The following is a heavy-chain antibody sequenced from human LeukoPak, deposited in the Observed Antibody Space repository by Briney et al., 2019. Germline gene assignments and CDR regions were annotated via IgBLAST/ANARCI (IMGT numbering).Heavy chain of an antibody. V-gene: IGHV4-38-2*02. J-gene: IGHJ4*02. CDR3: ARVSGSYYSDY. CDR2: MYHRGTS. Sequence: SETLSLTCTVSGYSITSGFYWGWIRQSPGKGLEWIGSMYHRGTSYYNPSLKSRVTISVDTSKNQFSLKLNSVTAADTALYYCARVSGSYYSDYWGRGTLVTVSS. CDR1: GYSITSGFY. D-gene: IGHD1-26*01.